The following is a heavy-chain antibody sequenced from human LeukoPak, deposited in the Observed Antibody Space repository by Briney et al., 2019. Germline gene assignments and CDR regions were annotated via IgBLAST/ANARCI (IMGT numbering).Heavy chain of an antibody. Sequence: GGSLRLSCAASGFTFSSYWMSWVRQAPGKGLEWVANIKQDGSEKYYVDSVKGRFTISRDNAKNSLYLQMNSLRAEDTAVYYCARVDEYSSSFVDYWGQGTLVTVSS. V-gene: IGHV3-7*01. CDR3: ARVDEYSSSFVDY. CDR1: GFTFSSYW. D-gene: IGHD6-6*01. CDR2: IKQDGSEK. J-gene: IGHJ4*02.